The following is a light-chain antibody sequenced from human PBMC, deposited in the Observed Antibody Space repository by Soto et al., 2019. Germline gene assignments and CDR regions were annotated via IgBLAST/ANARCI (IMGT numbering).Light chain of an antibody. CDR2: GGS. CDR3: QQYNNWRYT. CDR1: ESVSSY. J-gene: IGKJ2*01. V-gene: IGKV3-15*01. Sequence: EILMTQSPATLSVSPGERVTLSCRASESVSSYLAWYQQKRCQAPRLLIYGGSTRATSIPARFSGSGSGTEFTLTISSLQSEDVAVYYFQQYNNWRYTFGQGTKLQIK.